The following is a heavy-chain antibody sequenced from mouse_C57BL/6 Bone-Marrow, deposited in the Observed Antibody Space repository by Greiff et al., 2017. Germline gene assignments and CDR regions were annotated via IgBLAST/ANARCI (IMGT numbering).Heavy chain of an antibody. CDR3: ARPSYYSNLRFAY. J-gene: IGHJ3*01. D-gene: IGHD2-5*01. CDR1: GYTFTSYW. CDR2: IHPNSGST. Sequence: QVQLQQPGAELVKPGASVKLSCKASGYTFTSYWMHWVKQRPGQGLEWIGMIHPNSGSTNYNEKFKSKATLTVDKSSSTAYMQLRSLTSEDSAVYYCARPSYYSNLRFAYWGQGTLVTVSA. V-gene: IGHV1-64*01.